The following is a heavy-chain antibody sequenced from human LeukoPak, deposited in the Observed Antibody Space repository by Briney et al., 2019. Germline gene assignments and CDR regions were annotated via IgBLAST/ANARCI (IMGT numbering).Heavy chain of an antibody. V-gene: IGHV1-18*01. D-gene: IGHD3-22*01. CDR1: GYTFTSYG. CDR3: ARDSGHWDLIGDYDSSGYNDAFDI. CDR2: ISAYNGNQ. Sequence: ASVKVSCKASGYTFTSYGISWVRQAPGQGLEWMGWISAYNGNQNYAQKLQGRVTMTPDTSTSTAYMELRSLRSDDTAVYYCARDSGHWDLIGDYDSSGYNDAFDIWGQGTMVSVSS. J-gene: IGHJ3*02.